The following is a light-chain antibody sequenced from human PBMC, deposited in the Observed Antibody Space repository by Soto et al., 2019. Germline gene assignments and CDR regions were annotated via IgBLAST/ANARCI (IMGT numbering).Light chain of an antibody. V-gene: IGKV3-15*01. Sequence: EIVMTHSPATLSVSPGERATLSCRASQSVSSNLAWYQQKPGQAPRLLIYGASTRATGIPARFSGSGSGTEFTLTISSLQSEDFAVHYCQQYNNWPVTFGQGTKV. CDR2: GAS. J-gene: IGKJ1*01. CDR3: QQYNNWPVT. CDR1: QSVSSN.